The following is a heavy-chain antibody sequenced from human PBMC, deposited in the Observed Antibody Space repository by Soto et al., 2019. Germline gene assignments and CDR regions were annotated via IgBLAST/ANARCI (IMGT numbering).Heavy chain of an antibody. J-gene: IGHJ4*02. CDR3: ARGVSAGVDY. V-gene: IGHV1-8*01. CDR2: MQPSTGRT. Sequence: QVQLVQSGAEVREPGASVKVSCKASGYSFTSLDINWVRQTAGQGLEWMGWMQPSTGRTGYAQKVQGRVTMTRDTSINTAYMELTTLTSDDTAFYYCARGVSAGVDYWGQGNLVTVSS. CDR1: GYSFTSLD. D-gene: IGHD1-26*01.